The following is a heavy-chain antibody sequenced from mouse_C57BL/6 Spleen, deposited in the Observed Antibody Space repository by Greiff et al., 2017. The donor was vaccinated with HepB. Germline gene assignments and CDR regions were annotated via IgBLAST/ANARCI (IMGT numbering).Heavy chain of an antibody. CDR1: GYAFSSSW. Sequence: LEESGPELVKPGASVKISCKASGYAFSSSWMNWVKQRPGKGLEWIGRIYPGDGDTNYNGKFKGKATLTADKSSSTAYMQLSSLTSEDSAVYFCARWGTTVDYFDYWGQGTTLTVSS. V-gene: IGHV1-82*01. CDR2: IYPGDGDT. J-gene: IGHJ2*01. CDR3: ARWGTTVDYFDY. D-gene: IGHD1-1*01.